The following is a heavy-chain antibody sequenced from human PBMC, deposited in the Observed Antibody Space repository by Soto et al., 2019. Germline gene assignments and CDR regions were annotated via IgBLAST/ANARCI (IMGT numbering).Heavy chain of an antibody. CDR3: AGLGYCSGGSCRNWFDP. D-gene: IGHD2-15*01. CDR2: VSAYNGNT. V-gene: IGHV1-18*04. CDR1: GYTFTSYG. J-gene: IGHJ5*02. Sequence: GASVKVSCKASGYTFTSYGISWVRQAPGQGLEWMGWVSAYNGNTNYAQKLQGRVTMTTDTSTSTAYMELRSLRSDDTAVYYCAGLGYCSGGSCRNWFDPWGQGTLVTVSS.